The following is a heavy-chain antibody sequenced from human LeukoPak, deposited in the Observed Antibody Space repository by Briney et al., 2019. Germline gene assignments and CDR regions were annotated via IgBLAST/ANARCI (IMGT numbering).Heavy chain of an antibody. CDR3: AKDSYYYYDSSGYATYYFDY. D-gene: IGHD3-22*01. CDR2: ISGDGGST. V-gene: IGHV3-43*02. CDR1: GFTSDDYA. Sequence: GGSLRLSCAASGFTSDDYAMHWVRQAPGKGLEWVSLISGDGGSTYYADSVKGRFTISRDNSKNSLYLQMNSLRTEDTALYYCAKDSYYYYDSSGYATYYFDYWGQGTLVTVSS. J-gene: IGHJ4*02.